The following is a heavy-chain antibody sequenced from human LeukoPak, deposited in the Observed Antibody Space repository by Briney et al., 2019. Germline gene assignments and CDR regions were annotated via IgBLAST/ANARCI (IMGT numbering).Heavy chain of an antibody. J-gene: IGHJ4*02. V-gene: IGHV4-59*08. CDR3: ARVSFFGGIDY. D-gene: IGHD3-3*01. CDR2: IYYSGST. Sequence: SETLSLTCTVSAGSINSYYWSWIRQPPGKGLEWIGYIYYSGSTNYNPSLKSRVTISVDTSKNQFSLKLSSVTAADTAVYYCARVSFFGGIDYWGQGTLVTVSS. CDR1: AGSINSYY.